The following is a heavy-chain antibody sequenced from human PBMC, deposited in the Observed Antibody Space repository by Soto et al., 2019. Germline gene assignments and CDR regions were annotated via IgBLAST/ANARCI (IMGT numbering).Heavy chain of an antibody. CDR3: AGDPDSHYNDSHASSYP. J-gene: IGHJ5*02. D-gene: IGHD4-4*01. CDR1: GGTFSTYT. V-gene: IGHV1-69*08. CDR2: IIPIIGII. Sequence: QVQLVQSGAEVKKPGSSVKVSCKASGGTFSTYTITWVRQAPGQGLEWMGRIIPIIGIINYAKKFQGRVTISADXFXGAXYMEQTGLRSDDTAVYYCAGDPDSHYNDSHASSYPWGQGTLVTVSS.